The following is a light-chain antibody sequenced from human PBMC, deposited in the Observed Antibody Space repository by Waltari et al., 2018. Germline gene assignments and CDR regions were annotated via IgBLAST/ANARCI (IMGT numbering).Light chain of an antibody. CDR1: QTISSY. Sequence: DIQMTQSPSSLSASVGDRVTITCRASQTISSYLNWYQQKPGKAPKLLIYAASSLQSGVPSRFSGSGSGTDFTLTISSLQPEDFATYYCQQSYSTLFTFGPGTNVDIK. CDR2: AAS. V-gene: IGKV1-39*01. J-gene: IGKJ3*01. CDR3: QQSYSTLFT.